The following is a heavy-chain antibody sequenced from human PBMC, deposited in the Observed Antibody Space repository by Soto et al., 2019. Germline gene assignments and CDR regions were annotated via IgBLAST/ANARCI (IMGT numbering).Heavy chain of an antibody. CDR3: AKDGTSDYETIHTGPTYFDY. J-gene: IGHJ4*02. CDR1: GFTFSSYA. D-gene: IGHD4-17*01. CDR2: ISGSGGST. Sequence: GGSLRLSCAASGFTFSSYAMSWVRQAPGKGLEWVSAISGSGGSTYYADSVKGRFTISRDNSKNTLYLQMNSLRAEDTAVYYCAKDGTSDYETIHTGPTYFDYWGQGTLVTVSS. V-gene: IGHV3-23*01.